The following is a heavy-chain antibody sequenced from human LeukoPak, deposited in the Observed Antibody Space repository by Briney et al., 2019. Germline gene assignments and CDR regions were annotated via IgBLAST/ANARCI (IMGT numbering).Heavy chain of an antibody. V-gene: IGHV3-30*02. Sequence: PGGSLRLSCAASGFTFSSYGMHWVRQAPGKGLEWVAFIRYDGSNKYYADSVKGRFTISRDNSKNTLYLQMNRLRAEDTAVYYCAKDPKTMSVNWFDPWGQGTLVTVSS. CDR3: AKDPKTMSVNWFDP. J-gene: IGHJ5*02. CDR2: IRYDGSNK. CDR1: GFTFSSYG. D-gene: IGHD3-22*01.